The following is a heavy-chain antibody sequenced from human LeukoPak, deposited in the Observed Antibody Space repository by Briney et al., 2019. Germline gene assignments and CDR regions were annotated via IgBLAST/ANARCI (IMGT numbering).Heavy chain of an antibody. CDR1: GFTFSDYS. Sequence: GGSLRLSCADSGFTFSDYSMNWVRQAPGEGLEWISYIGIDSGNTNYADSVKGRFTISGDKAKNSLYLQMNSLRVEDTAVYYCARDYKYAFDNWGQGTLVTVSS. V-gene: IGHV3-48*01. CDR2: IGIDSGNT. CDR3: ARDYKYAFDN. D-gene: IGHD5-24*01. J-gene: IGHJ4*02.